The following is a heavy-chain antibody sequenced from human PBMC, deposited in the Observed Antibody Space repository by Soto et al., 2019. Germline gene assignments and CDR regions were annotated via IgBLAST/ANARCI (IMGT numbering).Heavy chain of an antibody. CDR3: ARCGYSYGHVDSEGT. J-gene: IGHJ5*02. D-gene: IGHD5-18*01. Sequence: GASVKVSCKASGYTFTSYGISWVRQAPGQGLEWMGWISAYEGNRNYAQQFQGRVTMTTDTSTSTAYMGLRSLRSDDTAVYYCARCGYSYGHVDSEGTWGQGTLVTVSS. V-gene: IGHV1-18*01. CDR2: ISAYEGNR. CDR1: GYTFTSYG.